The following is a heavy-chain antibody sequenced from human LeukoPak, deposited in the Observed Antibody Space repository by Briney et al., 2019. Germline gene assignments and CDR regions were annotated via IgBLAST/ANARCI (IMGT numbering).Heavy chain of an antibody. CDR1: GYTFTGYY. CDR2: INPNSGGT. CDR3: ARPSNYYYMDA. Sequence: ASLKVSCKASGYTFTGYYMPWVRQAPGQGLEWMGRINPNSGGTNYAQKFQGRVTMTRDTSISTAYMELSRLRSDDTAVYYCARPSNYYYMDAWGKGTTVTVSS. V-gene: IGHV1-2*06. J-gene: IGHJ6*03.